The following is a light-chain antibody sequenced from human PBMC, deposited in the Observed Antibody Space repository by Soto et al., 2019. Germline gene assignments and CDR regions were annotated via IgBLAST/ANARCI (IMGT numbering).Light chain of an antibody. CDR1: SSDIGGYNY. V-gene: IGLV2-14*01. CDR3: SSYTSSSTPYV. CDR2: DVS. J-gene: IGLJ1*01. Sequence: QSVLTQPASVSGSPGQSITIFCTGTSSDIGGYNYVSWYQQHPGKAPKLMIYDVSNRPSGVSNRFSGSKSVNTASLTISGLQAEDEADYYCSSYTSSSTPYVFGTGTKVTVL.